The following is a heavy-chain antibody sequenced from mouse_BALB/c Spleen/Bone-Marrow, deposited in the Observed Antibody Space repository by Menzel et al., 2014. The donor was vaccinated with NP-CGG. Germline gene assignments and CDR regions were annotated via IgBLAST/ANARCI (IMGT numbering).Heavy chain of an antibody. Sequence: VQLVESGAELVRPGTSVKISCKASGYAFTNYWLDWVKQSPGHGLEWIGDIYPGSGNTYFNEKFKGKATLTADKSSSTAYMQLSSLTSEDSAVYFCARPQFISGRYYAMDYWGQGTSATVSS. D-gene: IGHD1-2*01. CDR2: IYPGSGNT. J-gene: IGHJ4*01. V-gene: IGHV1-63*01. CDR1: GYAFTNYW. CDR3: ARPQFISGRYYAMDY.